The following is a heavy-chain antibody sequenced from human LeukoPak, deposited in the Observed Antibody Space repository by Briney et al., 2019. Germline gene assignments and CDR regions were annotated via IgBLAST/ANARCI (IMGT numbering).Heavy chain of an antibody. J-gene: IGHJ3*02. CDR2: ISSCGTYI. Sequence: GGSLRLSCAASGYTFSDYSVNWVRELPGKGLEWVSSISSCGTYIYYADPVKGRFTTSRDNAKNSLFLQMNSLRAEDTAVYYCVSGNDPDYVWGTYRLDAFDIWGEGTMVIVSS. V-gene: IGHV3-21*01. CDR1: GYTFSDYS. CDR3: VSGNDPDYVWGTYRLDAFDI. D-gene: IGHD3-16*02.